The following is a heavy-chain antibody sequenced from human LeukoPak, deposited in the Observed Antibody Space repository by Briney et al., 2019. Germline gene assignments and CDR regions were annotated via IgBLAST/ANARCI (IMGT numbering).Heavy chain of an antibody. V-gene: IGHV3-30*02. D-gene: IGHD3-3*01. CDR2: IRYDGSNK. J-gene: IGHJ4*02. Sequence: GGSLRLSCAASGFTFSGSGMHWVRQAPGKGLEWVTFIRYDGSNKYYTDSVKGRFTISRDNSKNTLYLQVDSLRAEDTAVYYCARDYDFWSGYYSPTRGYFGYWGQGTLVTVSS. CDR1: GFTFSGSG. CDR3: ARDYDFWSGYYSPTRGYFGY.